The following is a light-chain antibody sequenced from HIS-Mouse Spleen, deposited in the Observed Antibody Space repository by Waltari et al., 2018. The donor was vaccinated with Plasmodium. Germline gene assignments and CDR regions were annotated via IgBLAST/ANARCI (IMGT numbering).Light chain of an antibody. Sequence: PGQSITISCTGTSSDVGGYNSVSWYQQHPGKAPKLMIYDVSNRPSGVSNRFSGSKSGNTASLTISGLQAEDEADYYCSSYTSSSTVVFGGGTKLTVL. J-gene: IGLJ2*01. CDR1: SSDVGGYNS. CDR3: SSYTSSSTVV. V-gene: IGLV2-14*03. CDR2: DVS.